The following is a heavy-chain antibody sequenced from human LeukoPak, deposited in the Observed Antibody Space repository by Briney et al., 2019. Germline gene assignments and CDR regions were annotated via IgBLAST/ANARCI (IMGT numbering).Heavy chain of an antibody. CDR1: GFTFSSYA. CDR3: ARDNGGDGYNYVRYYYYGMDV. V-gene: IGHV3-30-3*01. D-gene: IGHD5-24*01. J-gene: IGHJ6*02. CDR2: ISYDGSNK. Sequence: GGSLRLSCGASGFTFSSYAMHWVRQAPGKGLEWVAVISYDGSNKYYADSVKGRFTISRDNSKNTLYLQMNSLRAEDTAVYYCARDNGGDGYNYVRYYYYGMDVWGQGTTVTVSS.